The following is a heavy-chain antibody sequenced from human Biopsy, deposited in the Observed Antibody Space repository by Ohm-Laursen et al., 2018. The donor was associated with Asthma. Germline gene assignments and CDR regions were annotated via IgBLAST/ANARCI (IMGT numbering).Heavy chain of an antibody. D-gene: IGHD5-18*01. J-gene: IGHJ5*02. V-gene: IGHV4-59*01. CDR3: ARGQGRGIQLWSLDP. CDR1: GGSISSDY. Sequence: GTLSLTCTVSGGSISSDYWSWLRQSPGKGLEWIGFIHNSGNTNYNPSLKGRVTISLDTSKNHFSLRLSFVTAADTAVYFCARGQGRGIQLWSLDPWGQGILVTVSS. CDR2: IHNSGNT.